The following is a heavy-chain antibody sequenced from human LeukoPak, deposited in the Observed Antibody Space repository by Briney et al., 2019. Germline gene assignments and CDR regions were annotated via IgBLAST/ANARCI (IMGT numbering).Heavy chain of an antibody. V-gene: IGHV1-3*01. CDR3: ARGPWGYSYGSHDPYYFDY. CDR1: GYTFTSYA. D-gene: IGHD5-18*01. CDR2: INAGNGNT. J-gene: IGHJ4*02. Sequence: ASVKVSCKASGYTFTSYAMHWVRQAPGQRLEWMGWINAGNGNTKYSQKFQGRVTITRDTSTSTVYMELSSLRSEDTAVYYCARGPWGYSYGSHDPYYFDYWGQGTLVTVSS.